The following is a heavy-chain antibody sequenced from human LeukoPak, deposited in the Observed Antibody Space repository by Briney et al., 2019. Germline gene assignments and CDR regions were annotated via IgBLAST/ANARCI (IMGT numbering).Heavy chain of an antibody. Sequence: ASVKVSCKASGYTFTSYDINWVRQATGQGLEWMGRINPKSGGTNYIQRFQGRLTMTRDTSINTAYMELSSLRSEDTAIYYCLAIVGTTTDAFDIWGQGTMVTVSS. CDR1: GYTFTSYD. CDR3: LAIVGTTTDAFDI. D-gene: IGHD1-26*01. J-gene: IGHJ3*02. CDR2: INPKSGGT. V-gene: IGHV1-2*06.